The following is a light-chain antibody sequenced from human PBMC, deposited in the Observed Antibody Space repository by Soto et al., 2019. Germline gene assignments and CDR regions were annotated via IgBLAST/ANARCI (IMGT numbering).Light chain of an antibody. CDR3: QQYGTSPPWT. J-gene: IGKJ1*01. Sequence: VMINFPSPLSVSAGERANISCSAIQSVSSNYLAWYQQRPGQAPRLLLYGASSRATGIPDRFSGSGSGTDFTLTISRLEPEDFAIYYCQQYGTSPPWTFGQGTKVDIK. CDR2: GAS. V-gene: IGKV3-20*01. CDR1: QSVSSNY.